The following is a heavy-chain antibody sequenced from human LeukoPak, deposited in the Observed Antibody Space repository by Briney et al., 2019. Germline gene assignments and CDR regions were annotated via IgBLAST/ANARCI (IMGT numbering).Heavy chain of an antibody. Sequence: GGSLRLSCAVSGFDFGDYTMHWVRQPPGKGLEWVSLISWNSGSIKYTESVKGRFTISRDNSKNSLYLQMSSLRTEDTALYYFARDIYDSGDFRGDFWGQGTLVTVSS. J-gene: IGHJ4*02. CDR2: ISWNSGSI. CDR3: ARDIYDSGDFRGDF. D-gene: IGHD3-22*01. CDR1: GFDFGDYT. V-gene: IGHV3-43*01.